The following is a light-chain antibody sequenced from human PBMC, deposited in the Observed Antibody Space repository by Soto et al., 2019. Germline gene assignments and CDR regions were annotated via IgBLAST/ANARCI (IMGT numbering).Light chain of an antibody. CDR2: IKSDGSH. CDR3: QTWGTAIFYV. V-gene: IGLV4-69*01. J-gene: IGLJ1*01. CDR1: SGHSSYA. Sequence: QSVLTQSPSASASLGASVKITCTLSSGHSSYAIAWHQQQPEKGPRYLMKIKSDGSHLKGYGIPDRFSGSSSGAERYLTISSPQSEYEADYYCQTWGTAIFYVFGTGTKLTVL.